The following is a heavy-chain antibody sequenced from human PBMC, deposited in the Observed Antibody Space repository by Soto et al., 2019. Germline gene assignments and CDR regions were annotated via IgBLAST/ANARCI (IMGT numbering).Heavy chain of an antibody. J-gene: IGHJ4*02. CDR3: ARLVYDTRLNYMYFDF. Sequence: SETLSLTCAVSGVSISSGNWWTWVRQTPQRGLEYIGEIFHDGTANYYPSFERRVAISVDTSKNQFSLKLTSVTAADTAIYFCARLVYDTRLNYMYFDFWGQEALVTVSS. CDR1: GVSISSGNW. V-gene: IGHV4-4*02. CDR2: IFHDGTA. D-gene: IGHD3-10*01.